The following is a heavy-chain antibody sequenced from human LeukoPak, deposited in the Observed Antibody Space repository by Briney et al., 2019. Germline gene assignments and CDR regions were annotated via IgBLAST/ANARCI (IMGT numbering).Heavy chain of an antibody. CDR3: ARGPSLAVAGTQSHY. J-gene: IGHJ4*02. CDR1: GGTFSSYA. D-gene: IGHD6-19*01. CDR2: IIPIFGTA. V-gene: IGHV1-69*05. Sequence: SVKVSCKASGGTFSSYAISWVRQAPGQGLEWMGGIIPIFGTANYAQKFQGRVTMTRNTSISTAYMELSSLRSEDTAVYYCARGPSLAVAGTQSHYWGQGTLVTVSS.